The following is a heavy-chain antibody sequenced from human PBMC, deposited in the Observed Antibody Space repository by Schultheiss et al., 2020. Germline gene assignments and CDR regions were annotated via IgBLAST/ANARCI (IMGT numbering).Heavy chain of an antibody. CDR3: ARDRCVGGSCYRNSFDI. V-gene: IGHV3-30*04. J-gene: IGHJ3*02. D-gene: IGHD2-15*01. CDR2: ISYDGGNK. Sequence: GGSLRLSCAASGFTFSSYAMHWVRQAPGKGLEWVSLISYDGGNKNYADSVKGRFTITRDNSKNTLYLQMNSLRPEDTAVYYCARDRCVGGSCYRNSFDIWGQGTMVTVSS. CDR1: GFTFSSYA.